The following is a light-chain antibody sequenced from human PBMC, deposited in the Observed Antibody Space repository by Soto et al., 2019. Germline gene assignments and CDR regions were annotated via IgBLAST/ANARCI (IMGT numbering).Light chain of an antibody. V-gene: IGKV3-15*01. J-gene: IGKJ1*01. CDR3: HQQNNCSPCT. CDR2: GAS. CDR1: HSVRTT. Sequence: VMSQSPGAPYVSPGERATLSCRASHSVRTTVAWYQQKPGHAPRLLLFGASTRATGIPARFSGSGSGTEFTLTISSRQSADFAVFYCHQQNNCSPCTFGQGT.